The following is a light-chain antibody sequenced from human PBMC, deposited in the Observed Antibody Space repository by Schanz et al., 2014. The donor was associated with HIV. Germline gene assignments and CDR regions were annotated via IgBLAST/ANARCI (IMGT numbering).Light chain of an antibody. Sequence: EILLTQSPGTLSLSPGDRATLSCRASQSIKSNFLAWYQQTPGQAPRLLIYGASTRATGIPDRFSGSGSGTDFTLTISRLEPEDFAVYYCQQYGSSPFTFGPGTKVDIK. CDR1: QSIKSNF. CDR3: QQYGSSPFT. V-gene: IGKV3-20*01. CDR2: GAS. J-gene: IGKJ3*01.